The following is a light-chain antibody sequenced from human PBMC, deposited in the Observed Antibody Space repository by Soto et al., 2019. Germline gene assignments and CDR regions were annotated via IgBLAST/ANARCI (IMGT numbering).Light chain of an antibody. J-gene: IGKJ1*01. CDR3: LQLSNWPLT. Sequence: EIVLTQSPATLSLSPGERATLSCRARQSVSRYLAWYQQKPGQAPRLLIYDSSNRATVIPARFSGSGSGTDFTLTISSLEPEDFAVYHCLQLSNWPLTFGQGTKVEIK. V-gene: IGKV3-11*01. CDR1: QSVSRY. CDR2: DSS.